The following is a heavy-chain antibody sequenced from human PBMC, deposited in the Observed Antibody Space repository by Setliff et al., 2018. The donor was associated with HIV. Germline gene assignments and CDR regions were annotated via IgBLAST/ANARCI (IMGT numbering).Heavy chain of an antibody. D-gene: IGHD3-22*01. CDR3: ARSLVPSGYYYGRHAFDI. CDR1: GASIRGHY. CDR2: IYYSGNT. J-gene: IGHJ3*02. Sequence: PSGTLSLTCSVSGASIRGHYWSWIRQSPGKGLEWIGNIYYSGNTNYNPSFKSRVTISVDTSKNQFSLRVNSVTAADTAVYYCARSLVPSGYYYGRHAFDIWGQGTKVTVS. V-gene: IGHV4-59*08.